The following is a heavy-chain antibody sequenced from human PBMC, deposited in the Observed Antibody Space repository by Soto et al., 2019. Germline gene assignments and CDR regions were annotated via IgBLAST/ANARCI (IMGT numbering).Heavy chain of an antibody. CDR1: GFIFSDYA. CDR2: ISYGGDNK. J-gene: IGHJ4*02. D-gene: IGHD6-13*01. Sequence: QVQLVESGGGVVQPGRSLRLSCAASGFIFSDYAMHWVRQAPGKGLEWVAVISYGGDNKYYADSVRGRFAISRDTLKNTLDLQMNSLTPEDTAVYHCAKARHSTSWYGLEADLWGQGTLVTVSS. CDR3: AKARHSTSWYGLEADL. V-gene: IGHV3-30*09.